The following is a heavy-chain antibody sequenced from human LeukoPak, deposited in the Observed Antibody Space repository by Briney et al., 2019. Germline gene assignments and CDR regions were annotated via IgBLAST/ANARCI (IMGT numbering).Heavy chain of an antibody. V-gene: IGHV1-2*02. J-gene: IGHJ4*02. CDR2: INPNSGGT. CDR3: AFCSRNTNCYYFPY. Sequence: PGGSLRLSCAASGFTFSSYGMHWVRQAPGQGLEWMGWINPNSGGTNYAQKFQDRVTMTRDTSISTAYMDLSRLRSDDTAVYYCAFCSRNTNCYYFPYWGQGTLITVSS. D-gene: IGHD2-2*01. CDR1: GFTFSSYG.